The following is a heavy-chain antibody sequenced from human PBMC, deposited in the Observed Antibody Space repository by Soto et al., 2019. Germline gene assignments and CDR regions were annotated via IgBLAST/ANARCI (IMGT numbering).Heavy chain of an antibody. Sequence: QVQLVQSGAEVKKPGSSVKVSCEASGGTFSSYPINWVRQAPGQGLEWMGGIIPFFGTSNYAQKFQGRVTITADDSTSTAYMELRSLRSEYPAVYYCARVGHITNYGMAVWGQGTTVTVSS. CDR3: ARVGHITNYGMAV. V-gene: IGHV1-69*01. CDR1: GGTFSSYP. D-gene: IGHD1-26*01. J-gene: IGHJ6*02. CDR2: IIPFFGTS.